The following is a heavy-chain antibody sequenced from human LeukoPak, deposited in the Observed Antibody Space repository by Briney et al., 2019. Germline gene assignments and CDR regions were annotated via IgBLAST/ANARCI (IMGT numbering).Heavy chain of an antibody. J-gene: IGHJ4*02. V-gene: IGHV1-2*02. CDR2: INPNSGGT. CDR1: GYTFTDYY. CDR3: ARGGGYSYDYQAY. Sequence: ASVKVSCKASGYTFTDYYLRWVRQAPGQGLEWMGWINPNSGGTNYAQKFQGRVTLTRDTSITTAYMELSRLRSDDTAVYYCARGGGYSYDYQAYWGQGTLVTVSS. D-gene: IGHD5-18*01.